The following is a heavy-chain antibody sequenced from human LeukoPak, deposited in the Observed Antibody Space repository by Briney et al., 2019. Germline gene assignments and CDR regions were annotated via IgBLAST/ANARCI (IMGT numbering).Heavy chain of an antibody. CDR3: ARASIVGDYYYYMDV. J-gene: IGHJ6*03. D-gene: IGHD1-26*01. CDR2: IYHSGST. Sequence: SETLSLTCTVSGYSISSGYYWGWIRQPPGKGLEWIGSIYHSGSTYYNPSLKSRVTISVDTSKNQFSLKLSSVTAADTAVYYCARASIVGDYYYYMDVWGKGTTVTVSS. V-gene: IGHV4-38-2*02. CDR1: GYSISSGYY.